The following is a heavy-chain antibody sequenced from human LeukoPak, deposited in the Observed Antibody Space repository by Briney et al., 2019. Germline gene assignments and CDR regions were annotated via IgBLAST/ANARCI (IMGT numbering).Heavy chain of an antibody. V-gene: IGHV1-2*02. CDR3: ARVYCGGDCYYYYYGMDV. Sequence: ASVTASCKASGYTFTGYYMHWVRQAPGQGLEWMGWINPNSGGTNYAQKFQGRVTMTRDTSISTAYMELSRLRSDDTAVYYCARVYCGGDCYYYYYGMDVWGQGTTVTVSS. CDR2: INPNSGGT. CDR1: GYTFTGYY. D-gene: IGHD2-21*02. J-gene: IGHJ6*02.